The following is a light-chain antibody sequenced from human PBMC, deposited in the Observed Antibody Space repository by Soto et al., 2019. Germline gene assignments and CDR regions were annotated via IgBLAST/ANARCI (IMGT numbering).Light chain of an antibody. CDR3: SSDADSSNLV. CDR2: EVN. V-gene: IGLV2-8*01. Sequence: QSVLTQPPSASGSPGQSVTISCTGTSSDVGGHNSVSWYQQHPGKAPKLMIYEVNKRPSGVPDRFSGSKSGNTASLTVSGLQAEDEADYYCSSDADSSNLVFGGGTKLTVL. CDR1: SSDVGGHNS. J-gene: IGLJ3*02.